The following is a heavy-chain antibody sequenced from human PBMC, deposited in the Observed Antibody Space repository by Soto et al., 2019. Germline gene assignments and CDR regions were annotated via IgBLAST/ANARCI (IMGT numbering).Heavy chain of an antibody. CDR1: GYTFTRYA. CDR2: INAANGDT. Sequence: ASVKVSCKAFGYTFTRYALHWVRQAPGQRLEWMGWINAANGDTRYSQKFQDRITITRDTSASTAYMQLSSLRSEDTAVYYCARDDPPGYYMYGIDVWGKGTTVTVSS. V-gene: IGHV1-3*01. D-gene: IGHD3-3*01. J-gene: IGHJ6*04. CDR3: ARDDPPGYYMYGIDV.